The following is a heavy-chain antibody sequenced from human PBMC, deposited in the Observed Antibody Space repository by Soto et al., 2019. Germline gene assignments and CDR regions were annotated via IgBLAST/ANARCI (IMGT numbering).Heavy chain of an antibody. CDR3: ARAYDFWSGYYMGYYYYYMDA. J-gene: IGHJ6*03. Sequence: GASVKVSCKASGYTFTSCDINWVRQATGQGLEWMGWMNPNSGNTGYAQKFQGRVTMTRNTSISTAYMELSSLRSEDTAVYYCARAYDFWSGYYMGYYYYYMDAWGKGTTVTVSS. CDR1: GYTFTSCD. CDR2: MNPNSGNT. V-gene: IGHV1-8*01. D-gene: IGHD3-3*01.